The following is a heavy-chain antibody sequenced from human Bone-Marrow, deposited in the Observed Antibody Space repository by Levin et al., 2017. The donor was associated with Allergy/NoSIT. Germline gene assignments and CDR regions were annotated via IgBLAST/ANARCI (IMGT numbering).Heavy chain of an antibody. CDR1: GFTFSSYG. J-gene: IGHJ4*02. D-gene: IGHD1-7*01. Sequence: GESLKISCAASGFTFSSYGMSWVRQAPGKGLELVSGISASGGSTYYADSVKGRFTISTDNSKNTLYLQLNSLRAEDTALFYCSRVAMAAATGSIDHWGQGTLVTVSS. CDR3: SRVAMAAATGSIDH. V-gene: IGHV3-23*01. CDR2: ISASGGST.